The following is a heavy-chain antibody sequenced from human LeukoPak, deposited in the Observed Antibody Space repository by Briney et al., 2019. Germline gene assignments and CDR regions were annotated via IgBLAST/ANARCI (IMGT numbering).Heavy chain of an antibody. CDR2: INPTTGVT. D-gene: IGHD3-3*01. J-gene: IGHJ4*02. V-gene: IGHV1-2*05. CDR3: ARENDFNYLFDY. CDR1: GDIFTAYL. Sequence: ASVKVSCKASGDIFTAYLMLWVRQAPGQGREWMGRINPTTGVTTYAQRFQDRVTMTRDASVNTVYIELNRLTTADTGMYYCARENDFNYLFDYWGRGTLITVSS.